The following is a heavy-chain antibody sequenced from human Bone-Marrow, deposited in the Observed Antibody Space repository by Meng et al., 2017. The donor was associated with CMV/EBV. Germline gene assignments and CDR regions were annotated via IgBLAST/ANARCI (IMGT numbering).Heavy chain of an antibody. D-gene: IGHD1-26*01. J-gene: IGHJ3*02. CDR1: GFTFSSYS. Sequence: GGSLRLSCAASGFTFSSYSMNWVRQAPGKGLEWVSSISSSSSYIYYADSVKGRFTISRDNAKNSLYLQMNSLRAEDTAVYYCASPWEPTDYAFDIWGQGTMVTASS. CDR3: ASPWEPTDYAFDI. CDR2: ISSSSSYI. V-gene: IGHV3-21*01.